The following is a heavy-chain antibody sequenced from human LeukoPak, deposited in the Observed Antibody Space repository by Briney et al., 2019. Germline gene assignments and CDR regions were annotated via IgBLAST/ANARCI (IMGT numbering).Heavy chain of an antibody. CDR3: ATIANLGYYDHY. CDR1: GFTFSSYS. J-gene: IGHJ4*02. D-gene: IGHD3-22*01. V-gene: IGHV3-21*01. CDR2: ISSSSSYI. Sequence: GGSLRLSCAASGFTFSSYSMNWVRQAPGKGLEWVSSISSSSSYIYYADSVKGRFTISRDNAKNSLYLQMNSLRAKDTAVYYCATIANLGYYDHYWGQGTLVTVSS.